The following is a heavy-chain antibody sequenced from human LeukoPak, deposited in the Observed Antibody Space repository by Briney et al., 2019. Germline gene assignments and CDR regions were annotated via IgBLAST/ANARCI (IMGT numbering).Heavy chain of an antibody. CDR1: GYTFTGYY. CDR3: ARGVVVTASPIDY. D-gene: IGHD2-21*02. CDR2: INPNSGNT. J-gene: IGHJ4*02. V-gene: IGHV1-8*02. Sequence: ASVKVSCKASGYTFTGYYMHWVRQAPRQGLEWMGWINPNSGNTGYAQKFQGRVTMTRNTSISTAYMELSSLRSEDTAVYYCARGVVVTASPIDYWGQGTLVTVSS.